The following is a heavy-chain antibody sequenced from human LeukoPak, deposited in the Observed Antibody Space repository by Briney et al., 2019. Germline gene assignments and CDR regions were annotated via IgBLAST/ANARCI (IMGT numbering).Heavy chain of an antibody. CDR3: ARGNYYGSGSYYTY. CDR2: IIPIFGTA. Sequence: SVKVSCKASGCTFSNYAISWVRQAPGQGLEWMGGIIPIFGTANYAQKFQGRVTITADKSTSTAYMELSSLRSEDTAVYYCARGNYYGSGSYYTYWGQGTLVTVSS. CDR1: GCTFSNYA. D-gene: IGHD3-10*01. V-gene: IGHV1-69*06. J-gene: IGHJ4*02.